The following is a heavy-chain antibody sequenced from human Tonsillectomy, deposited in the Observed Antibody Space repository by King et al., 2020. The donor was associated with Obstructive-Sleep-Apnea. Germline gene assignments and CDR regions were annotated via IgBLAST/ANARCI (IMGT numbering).Heavy chain of an antibody. CDR3: AKGRTVDY. D-gene: IGHD2-8*02. CDR2: ITSSGSST. Sequence: VQLVESGGGLIQPGGSLRLSCAASGFTFSTYAMSWVRQAPGKGLEGVSAITSSGSSTYYADSVKGRFTISRDNSNNTLYLQMNSLRAEDTAIYYCAKGRTVDYWGQGTLVTVSS. V-gene: IGHV3-23*04. J-gene: IGHJ4*01. CDR1: GFTFSTYA.